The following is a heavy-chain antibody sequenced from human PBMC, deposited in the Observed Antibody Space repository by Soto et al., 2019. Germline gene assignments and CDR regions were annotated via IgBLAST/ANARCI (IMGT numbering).Heavy chain of an antibody. V-gene: IGHV3-33*01. Sequence: GGSLRLSCAASGFTFSSYGMHWVRQAPGKGLEWVAVIWYDGSNKYYADSVKGRFTISRDNSKNTLYLQMNSLRAEDTAVYYCARGEGIAAAGTRYYYYGMDVWGQGTTVTVSS. D-gene: IGHD6-13*01. CDR2: IWYDGSNK. CDR1: GFTFSSYG. CDR3: ARGEGIAAAGTRYYYYGMDV. J-gene: IGHJ6*02.